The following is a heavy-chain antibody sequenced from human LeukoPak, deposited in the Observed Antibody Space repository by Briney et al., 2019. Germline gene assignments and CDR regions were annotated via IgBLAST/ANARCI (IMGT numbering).Heavy chain of an antibody. D-gene: IGHD2-2*01. CDR2: INHSGST. V-gene: IGHV4-34*01. CDR1: GGSFSGYY. CDR3: ARVVPAANYYYYMDV. Sequence: PSETLSLTCAVYGGSFSGYYWSWICQPPGKGLEWIGEINHSGSTNYNPSLKSRVTISVDTSKNQFSLKLSSVTAADTAVYYCARVVPAANYYYYMDVWGKGTTVTISS. J-gene: IGHJ6*03.